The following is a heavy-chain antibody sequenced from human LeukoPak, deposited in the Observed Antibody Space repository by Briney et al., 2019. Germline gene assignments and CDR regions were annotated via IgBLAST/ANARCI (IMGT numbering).Heavy chain of an antibody. J-gene: IGHJ4*02. CDR1: GGSFSGYY. Sequence: PSETLSLTCAVYGGSFSGYYWSWIRQPPGKGLEWIGEINHSGSTNYNPSLKSRVTISVDTSKNQFSLKLSSVTAADTAVYYCARDKRSGYHQYYFDYWGQGTLVTVSS. V-gene: IGHV4-34*01. CDR3: ARDKRSGYHQYYFDY. CDR2: INHSGST. D-gene: IGHD3-22*01.